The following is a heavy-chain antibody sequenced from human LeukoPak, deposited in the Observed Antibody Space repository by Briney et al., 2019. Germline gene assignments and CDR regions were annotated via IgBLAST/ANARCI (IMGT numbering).Heavy chain of an antibody. Sequence: ASVKVSCKASGYTFTGYYMHWVRQAPGQGLEWMGWINPYSGDTNYAQKFQGRVTTTRDTSVSTACMELSGLRSDDTAVYYCARASYDNSLRIDDYWGQGSLVTVSS. CDR1: GYTFTGYY. CDR3: ARASYDNSLRIDDY. D-gene: IGHD3-22*01. J-gene: IGHJ4*02. CDR2: INPYSGDT. V-gene: IGHV1-2*02.